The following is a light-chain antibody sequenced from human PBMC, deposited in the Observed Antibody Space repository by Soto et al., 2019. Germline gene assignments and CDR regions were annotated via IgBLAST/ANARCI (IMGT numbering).Light chain of an antibody. J-gene: IGLJ1*01. CDR3: AAWDDSLRGYV. CDR1: SSNIGSTY. Sequence: QSVLTQPPSASGTPGQRVTISCSGSSSNIGSTYVYWYQQLPGTAPKLLIPRNNQRPSGVPDRFSGSKSGTSASLAISGLRSEDEADYYWAAWDDSLRGYVFGTGTKVTVL. CDR2: RNN. V-gene: IGLV1-47*01.